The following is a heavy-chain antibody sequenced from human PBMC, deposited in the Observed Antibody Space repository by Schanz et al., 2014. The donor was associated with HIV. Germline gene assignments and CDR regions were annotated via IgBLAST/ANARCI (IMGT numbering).Heavy chain of an antibody. CDR3: AKGRDYFDSSGYSD. CDR2: ISGSGGST. J-gene: IGHJ4*02. CDR1: GFTFSNFA. V-gene: IGHV3-23*01. D-gene: IGHD3-22*01. Sequence: VQLLESGGGLVQPGGSLRLSCAASGFTFSNFAMSWVRQAPGKGLEWVSAISGSGGSTYYADSVKGRFTISRDNSKNTLYLQMNSLRADDTAVYYCAKGRDYFDSSGYSDWGQGTLVTVSS.